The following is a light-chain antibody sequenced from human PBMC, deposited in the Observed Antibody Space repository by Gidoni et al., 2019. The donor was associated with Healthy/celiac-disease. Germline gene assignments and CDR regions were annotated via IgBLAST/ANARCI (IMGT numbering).Light chain of an antibody. Sequence: EIVMTQSPATLSVSPGERATLSCRVSQSVSSNLAWYQQKPGQAPRLLIYGASTRATGIPARFSGSGSGTEFTLTISSLQSEDFAVYYCQQYNNWPQLTFGGXTKVEIK. CDR2: GAS. J-gene: IGKJ4*01. CDR1: QSVSSN. V-gene: IGKV3-15*01. CDR3: QQYNNWPQLT.